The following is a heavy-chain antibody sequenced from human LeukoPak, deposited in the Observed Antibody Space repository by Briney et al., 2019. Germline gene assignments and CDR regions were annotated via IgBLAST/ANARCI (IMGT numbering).Heavy chain of an antibody. V-gene: IGHV4-34*01. J-gene: IGHJ4*02. CDR2: INHSGST. CDR3: ASVVVVPAAITSVGYFDY. D-gene: IGHD2-2*02. CDR1: GVSFSGYY. Sequence: PSETLSLTCAVYGVSFSGYYWSWIRQPPGKGLEWIGEINHSGSTNYNPSLKSRVTISVDTSKSQFSLKLSSVTAADTAVYYCASVVVVPAAITSVGYFDYWGQGTLVTVSS.